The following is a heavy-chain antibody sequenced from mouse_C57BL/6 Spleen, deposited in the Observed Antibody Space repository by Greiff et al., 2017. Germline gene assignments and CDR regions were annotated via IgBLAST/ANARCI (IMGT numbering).Heavy chain of an antibody. CDR3: TDYDYDGVYAMDY. CDR2: IRLKSDNYAT. CDR1: GFTFSNYW. Sequence: EVNLVESGGGLVQPGGSMKLSCVASGFTFSNYWMNWVRQSPEKGLEWVAQIRLKSDNYATPYAESVKGSFTISSDDSKSIFYLQLNNLRADDSRIYYCTDYDYDGVYAMDYWGQGTSVTVSS. V-gene: IGHV6-3*01. D-gene: IGHD2-4*01. J-gene: IGHJ4*01.